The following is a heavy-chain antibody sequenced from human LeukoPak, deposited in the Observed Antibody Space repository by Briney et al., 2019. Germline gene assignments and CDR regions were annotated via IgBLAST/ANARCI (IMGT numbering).Heavy chain of an antibody. CDR1: GYRFTSYW. CDR2: IYPGDSDT. J-gene: IGHJ3*02. D-gene: IGHD2-15*01. Sequence: GESLKISCKASGYRFTSYWIGWVRQMPGKGLEWMGIIYPGDSDTRYSPSFQGQVTISADKSISTAYLQWSSLKASDTAMYYCARQYCSGSRCYHDAFDIWGQGTMVTVSS. V-gene: IGHV5-51*01. CDR3: ARQYCSGSRCYHDAFDI.